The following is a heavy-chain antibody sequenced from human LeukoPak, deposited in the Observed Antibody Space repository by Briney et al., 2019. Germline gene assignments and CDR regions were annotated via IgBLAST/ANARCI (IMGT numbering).Heavy chain of an antibody. J-gene: IGHJ4*02. D-gene: IGHD7-27*01. CDR3: ASRKLGNDY. Sequence: PSETLSLTCTVSGGSVTDYYWSWIRQSPGKGLEWIGYIYYTGTSYNPSLKSRVTISADTSRNQFSLKLISVTAADTAVYYCASRKLGNDYWGQGTLVTVSS. CDR1: GGSVTDYY. V-gene: IGHV4-59*02. CDR2: IYYTGT.